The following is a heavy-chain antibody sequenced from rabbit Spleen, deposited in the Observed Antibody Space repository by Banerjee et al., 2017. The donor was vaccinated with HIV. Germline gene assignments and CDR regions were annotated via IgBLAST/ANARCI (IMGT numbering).Heavy chain of an antibody. Sequence: QSLEESGGDLVKPGASLTLTCIASGVSFSGDSYICWVRQAPGKGLEWIVCIDIGSSGFTYYANWAKGRSTFSKTSSTTVTLQVTRLTAADTATYFCARDLDGVIGWNFGWWGQGTLVTVS. V-gene: IGHV1S40*01. CDR2: IDIGSSGFT. D-gene: IGHD1-1*01. CDR3: ARDLDGVIGWNFGW. CDR1: GVSFSGDSY. J-gene: IGHJ4*01.